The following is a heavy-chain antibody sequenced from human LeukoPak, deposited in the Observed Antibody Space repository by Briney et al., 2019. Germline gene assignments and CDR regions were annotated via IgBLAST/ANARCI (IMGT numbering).Heavy chain of an antibody. D-gene: IGHD3-22*01. V-gene: IGHV3-30*18. CDR2: ISYDGSNK. CDR1: GFTFSSYG. Sequence: GGSLRLSCAASGFTFSSYGMHWVRQAPGKGLEWVAGISYDGSNKYYADSVKGRFTISRDNSKNTLYLQMNSLRAEDTAVYYCAKDAYYYDSSGYDYWGQGTLVTVSS. CDR3: AKDAYYYDSSGYDY. J-gene: IGHJ4*02.